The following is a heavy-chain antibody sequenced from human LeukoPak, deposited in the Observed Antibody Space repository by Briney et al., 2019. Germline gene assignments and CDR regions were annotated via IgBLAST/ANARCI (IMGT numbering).Heavy chain of an antibody. CDR2: INPNSGGT. J-gene: IGHJ3*02. Sequence: ASVKVSCKAPGYTFTGYYLHWVRQAPGQGLEWMGWINPNSGGTNFAQRFLGRVTMTRDTSISTAYMELSRLTSDDTAVYYCARGSGSGRKDAFDIWGQGTMVTVSS. V-gene: IGHV1-2*02. CDR1: GYTFTGYY. D-gene: IGHD3-3*01. CDR3: ARGSGSGRKDAFDI.